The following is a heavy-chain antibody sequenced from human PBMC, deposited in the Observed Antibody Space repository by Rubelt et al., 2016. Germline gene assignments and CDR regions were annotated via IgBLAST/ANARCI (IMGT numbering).Heavy chain of an antibody. CDR1: GFTFSSYG. V-gene: IGHV3-33*01. J-gene: IGHJ6*02. CDR2: IWYDGSNK. Sequence: GFTFSSYGMHWVRQAPGKGLEWVAVIWYDGSNKYYADSVKGRFTISRDNSKNTLYLQMNSLRAEDTAVYYCARDGDYLGGYYYGMDVWGQGTTVTVSS. D-gene: IGHD4-17*01. CDR3: ARDGDYLGGYYYGMDV.